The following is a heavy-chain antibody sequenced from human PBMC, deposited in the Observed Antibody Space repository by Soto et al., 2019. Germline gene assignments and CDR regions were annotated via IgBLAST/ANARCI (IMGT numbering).Heavy chain of an antibody. Sequence: EVQLVEAGGGLVRPGVSLKLSCAASGFMFGAHWIHWVRQGPDKGLVFVARINLDGTKTNYADFVEGRFTISRDNAKKTLYLEMNMLRGDDTAVYFCARELVHGYLDLWGQGDLVTVSS. V-gene: IGHV3-74*01. CDR2: INLDGTKT. CDR3: ARELVHGYLDL. CDR1: GFMFGAHW. D-gene: IGHD2-8*02. J-gene: IGHJ5*02.